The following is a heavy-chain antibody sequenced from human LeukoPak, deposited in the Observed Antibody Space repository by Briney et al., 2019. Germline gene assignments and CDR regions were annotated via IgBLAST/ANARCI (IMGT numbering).Heavy chain of an antibody. CDR1: GGSISSSSYY. V-gene: IGHV4-39*07. CDR2: IYYSGST. J-gene: IGHJ5*02. Sequence: SETLSLTCTVSGGSISSSSYYWGWIRQPPGKGLEWIGSIYYSGSTYYNPSLKSRVTISVDTSKNQFSLKLSSVTAADTAVYYCARDLLGTTGTDHWFDPWGQGTLVTVSS. D-gene: IGHD1-1*01. CDR3: ARDLLGTTGTDHWFDP.